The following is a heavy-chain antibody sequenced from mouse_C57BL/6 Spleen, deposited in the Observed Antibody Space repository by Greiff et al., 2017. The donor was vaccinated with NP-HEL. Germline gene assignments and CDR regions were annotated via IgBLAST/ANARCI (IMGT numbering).Heavy chain of an antibody. J-gene: IGHJ4*01. D-gene: IGHD1-1*01. V-gene: IGHV1-9*01. Sequence: QVQLQQSGAELMKPGASVKLSCKATGYTFTGYWIEWVKQRPGHGLEWIGEILPGSGSTNYNEKFKGKATFTADTSSNTAYMQLSSLTTEDSAIYYCARWGTTVVATGNYYAMDYWGQGTSVTVSS. CDR1: GYTFTGYW. CDR2: ILPGSGST. CDR3: ARWGTTVVATGNYYAMDY.